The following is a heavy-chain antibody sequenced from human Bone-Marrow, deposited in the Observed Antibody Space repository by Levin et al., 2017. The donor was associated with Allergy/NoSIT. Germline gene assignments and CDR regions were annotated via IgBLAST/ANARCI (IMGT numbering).Heavy chain of an antibody. D-gene: IGHD3-9*01. CDR3: ARDAGILTGYSPAFDI. Sequence: GESLKISCKGSGYSFTSYWIGWVRQMPGKGLEWMGIIYPGDSDTRYSPSFQGQVTISADKSISTAYLQWSSLKASDTAMYYCARDAGILTGYSPAFDIWGQGTMVTVSS. J-gene: IGHJ3*02. CDR1: GYSFTSYW. V-gene: IGHV5-51*01. CDR2: IYPGDSDT.